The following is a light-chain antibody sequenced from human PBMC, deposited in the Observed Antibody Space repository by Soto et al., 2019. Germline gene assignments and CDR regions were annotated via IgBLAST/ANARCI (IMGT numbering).Light chain of an antibody. Sequence: DIQMTQSPSSLSASVGDRVTITCQAGQYIGRYLNWYQQKPGKAPKLLIYAASSWHSGVPSRFSGSGSGTDFTLTISSLQPEDFATYSCQQTYRTPLTFGGGTKVDIK. CDR1: QYIGRY. J-gene: IGKJ4*01. CDR3: QQTYRTPLT. V-gene: IGKV1-39*01. CDR2: AAS.